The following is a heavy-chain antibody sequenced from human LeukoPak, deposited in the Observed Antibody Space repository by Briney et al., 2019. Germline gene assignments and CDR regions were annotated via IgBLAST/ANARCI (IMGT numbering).Heavy chain of an antibody. CDR3: TKERRGTYYAFES. Sequence: PGGSLRLSCDASGFSISDYYMSWIRQSPVKGLEWISYITSGAGSTKYADSVKGRFTISRDKAKNSVALQLNSPRPEDTAVYYCTKERRGTYYAFESWGQGTLVTVSS. V-gene: IGHV3-11*01. D-gene: IGHD3-16*01. CDR1: GFSISDYY. J-gene: IGHJ4*02. CDR2: ITSGAGST.